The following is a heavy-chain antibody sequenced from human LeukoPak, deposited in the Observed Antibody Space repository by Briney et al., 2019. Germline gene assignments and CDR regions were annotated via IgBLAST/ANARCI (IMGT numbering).Heavy chain of an antibody. CDR1: GYTFTGYY. V-gene: IGHV1-2*02. Sequence: EASVKVSCKASGYTFTGYYMHWVRQAPGQGLEWMGWINPNSGGTNYAQKFQGRVTMTRDTSISTAYMELSRLRSDDTAVYYCAREIKGIAAAGTSPKYYYYYMDVWGKGTTVTISS. CDR3: AREIKGIAAAGTSPKYYYYYMDV. CDR2: INPNSGGT. J-gene: IGHJ6*03. D-gene: IGHD6-13*01.